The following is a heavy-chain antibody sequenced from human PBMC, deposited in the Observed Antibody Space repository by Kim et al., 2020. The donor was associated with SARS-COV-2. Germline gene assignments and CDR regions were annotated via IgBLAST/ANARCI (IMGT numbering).Heavy chain of an antibody. CDR2: VHYSGST. CDR3: ARRNNMDV. Sequence: SETLSLTCTVSGDFMNNYYWSWIRQPPGKGLEYIGYVHYSGSTNYNPSLKNRVTISVDTSKNQFSLKLSSVTAADTAVYYCARRNNMDVWGKGTTVTVSS. J-gene: IGHJ6*03. CDR1: GDFMNNYY. V-gene: IGHV4-59*08.